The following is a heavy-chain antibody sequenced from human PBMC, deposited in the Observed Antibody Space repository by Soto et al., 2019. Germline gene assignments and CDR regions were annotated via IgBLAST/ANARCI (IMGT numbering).Heavy chain of an antibody. J-gene: IGHJ4*02. CDR2: IYHTGTT. Sequence: QVQLQESGPGLLEPSQTLSLTCSVSGGSIISDDYYWSWVRQFPGKGLEWIGYIYHTGTTFYNPALQGRVFISLDTPKKPFTLDLDSVTAAGSAVYYCARVRAYSYGYEDYWGQGTLVTVSS. D-gene: IGHD3-16*01. V-gene: IGHV4-30-4*01. CDR3: ARVRAYSYGYEDY. CDR1: GGSIISDDYY.